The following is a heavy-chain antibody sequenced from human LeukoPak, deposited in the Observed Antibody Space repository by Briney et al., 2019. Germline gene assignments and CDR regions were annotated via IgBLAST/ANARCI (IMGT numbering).Heavy chain of an antibody. CDR3: AKDYGYSSSWYDY. J-gene: IGHJ4*02. CDR2: ISWNSASV. V-gene: IGHV3-9*01. Sequence: GGSLRLSCEASGFTFGDYGMHWVRQAPGKGLEWGSSISWNSASVDYVDSVKGRFTISRDNAKKSLYLQMNSLRPEDTALYYCAKDYGYSSSWYDYWRQGTPVTVSS. CDR1: GFTFGDYG. D-gene: IGHD6-13*01.